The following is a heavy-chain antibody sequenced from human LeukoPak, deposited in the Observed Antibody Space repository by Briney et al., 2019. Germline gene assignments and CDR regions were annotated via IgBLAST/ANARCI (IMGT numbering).Heavy chain of an antibody. D-gene: IGHD4-17*01. Sequence: GASVKVSCKASGGTFSSYAISWVRQAPGQGLEWMGGIIPIFGTANYAQKFQGRVTITADESTRTAYMELSSLRSEDKAVYYCARDRQGVYGDYVPPVGDYYGMDVWGQGTTVTVSS. CDR1: GGTFSSYA. CDR2: IIPIFGTA. CDR3: ARDRQGVYGDYVPPVGDYYGMDV. J-gene: IGHJ6*02. V-gene: IGHV1-69*13.